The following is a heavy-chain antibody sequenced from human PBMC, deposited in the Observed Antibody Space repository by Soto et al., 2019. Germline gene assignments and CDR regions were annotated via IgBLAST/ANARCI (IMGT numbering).Heavy chain of an antibody. J-gene: IGHJ4*02. CDR3: VTDLDWQGY. CDR1: GFSFSSVW. V-gene: IGHV3-7*01. CDR2: IKYDGSEE. Sequence: GGSLRLSCVVSGFSFSSVWMTWVRQAPGKGLECVANIKYDGSEEYYVDSVKGRFTISRDNAKNSLYLQMNSLRDEDSAVYYCVTDLDWQGYWGRGNLVTVS. D-gene: IGHD2-21*01.